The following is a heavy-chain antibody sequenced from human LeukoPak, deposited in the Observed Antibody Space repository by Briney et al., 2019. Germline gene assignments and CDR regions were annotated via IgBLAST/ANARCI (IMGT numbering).Heavy chain of an antibody. CDR1: GYTFSSYG. V-gene: IGHV3-48*04. CDR3: ASERGYFDY. CDR2: ISSSGSTI. J-gene: IGHJ4*02. Sequence: GGSLRLSCAASGYTFSSYGMSWVRQAPGKGLEWVSYISSSGSTIYYADSVKGRFTISRDNAKNSLYLQMNSLRAEDTAVYYCASERGYFDYWGQGTLVTVSS. D-gene: IGHD3-22*01.